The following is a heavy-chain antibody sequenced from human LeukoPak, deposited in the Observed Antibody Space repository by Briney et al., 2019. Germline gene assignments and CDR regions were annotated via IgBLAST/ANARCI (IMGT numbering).Heavy chain of an antibody. CDR2: IDYDSSHI. D-gene: IGHD3-9*01. Sequence: GGSLRLSCAAFGFTFSTSAMNWVRQVPGKGLEWVSSIDYDSSHIYYAASVRGRFTISRDNARDSVYLQMDSLRVEDTAVYYCTRDPLRYLRVGHYDYWGQGTLVAVSS. J-gene: IGHJ4*02. CDR3: TRDPLRYLRVGHYDY. CDR1: GFTFSTSA. V-gene: IGHV3-21*01.